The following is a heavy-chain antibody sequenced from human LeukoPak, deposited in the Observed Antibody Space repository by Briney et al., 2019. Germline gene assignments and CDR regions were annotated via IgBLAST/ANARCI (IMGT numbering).Heavy chain of an antibody. CDR3: ARGTTFTQVGYYYYMGV. CDR2: IIPIFGTA. D-gene: IGHD1-7*01. J-gene: IGHJ6*03. CDR1: GGTFSSYA. V-gene: IGHV1-69*05. Sequence: ASVTVSCKASGGTFSSYAISWVRQAPGQGLEWMGGIIPIFGTANYAQKFQGRVTITTDESTSTAYMELSSLRSEDTAVYYCARGTTFTQVGYYYYMGVWGKGTTVTVSS.